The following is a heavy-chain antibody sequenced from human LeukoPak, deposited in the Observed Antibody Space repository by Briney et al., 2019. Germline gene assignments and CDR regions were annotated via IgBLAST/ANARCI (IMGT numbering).Heavy chain of an antibody. V-gene: IGHV4-39*01. CDR2: IYYSGST. D-gene: IGHD5-24*01. CDR1: GGSISSSSYY. CDR3: ARVEMATIVFDC. Sequence: SETLSLTCTVSGGSISSSSYYWGWIRQPPGKGLEWIGSIYYSGSTYYNPSLKSRVTISVDTSKNQFSLKLSSVTAADTAVYHCARVEMATIVFDCWGQGTLVTVSS. J-gene: IGHJ4*02.